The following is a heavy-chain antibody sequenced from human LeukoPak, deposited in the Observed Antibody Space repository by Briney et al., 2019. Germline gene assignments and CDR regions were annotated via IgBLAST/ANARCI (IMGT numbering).Heavy chain of an antibody. CDR1: GFTFGDYA. CDR2: IRSKAYGGTT. D-gene: IGHD5-18*01. CDR3: ARRRDERGYKDIFDI. Sequence: GGSLRLSCTASGFTFGDYAMSWVRQAPGKGLEWVGFIRSKAYGGTTEYAASVKGRFTISRDDSKSIAYLQMNSLKTEDTAVYYCARRRDERGYKDIFDIWGQGTMVTVSS. V-gene: IGHV3-49*04. J-gene: IGHJ3*02.